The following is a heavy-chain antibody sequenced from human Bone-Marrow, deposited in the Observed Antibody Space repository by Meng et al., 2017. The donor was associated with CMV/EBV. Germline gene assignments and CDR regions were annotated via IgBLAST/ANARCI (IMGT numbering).Heavy chain of an antibody. CDR1: GGTFSSYT. J-gene: IGHJ4*02. CDR2: IIPILGIA. CDR3: ASEVVPAARHLIVGATTAFDY. D-gene: IGHD1-26*01. V-gene: IGHV1-69*16. Sequence: SVKVSCKASGGTFSSYTISWVRQAPGQGLEWMGRIIPILGIANYAQKFQGRVTITTDESTSTAYMELSSLRSEDTAVYYCASEVVPAARHLIVGATTAFDYWGQGTLVTVSS.